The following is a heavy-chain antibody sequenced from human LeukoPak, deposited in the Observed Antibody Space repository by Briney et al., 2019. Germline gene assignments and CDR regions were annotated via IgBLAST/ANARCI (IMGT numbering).Heavy chain of an antibody. D-gene: IGHD6-13*01. J-gene: IGHJ3*02. CDR3: AKDGTAAGTGAFDI. Sequence: PGGSLRLSCAASGFTFDDYAMHWVRQAPGKGLEWVSGISWNSGSIGYADSVKGRFTISRDNAKNSLYLQMNSLRAEDTALYYYAKDGTAAGTGAFDIWGQGTMVTVSS. V-gene: IGHV3-9*01. CDR2: ISWNSGSI. CDR1: GFTFDDYA.